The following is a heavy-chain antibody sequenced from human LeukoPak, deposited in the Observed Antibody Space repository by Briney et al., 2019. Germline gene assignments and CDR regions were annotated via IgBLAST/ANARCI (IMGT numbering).Heavy chain of an antibody. D-gene: IGHD3-22*01. J-gene: IGHJ4*02. CDR2: IHYSGST. Sequence: PSETLSLTCSVSGDSLSSYYWSWVRRPPGEGLEWIGYIHYSGSTNYNPSLKSRVSMSVDTSKNHFSLKLSSVTAADTAVYYCARGGYDSTGYYSIFDSWGQGTLVTVSS. CDR1: GDSLSSYY. CDR3: ARGGYDSTGYYSIFDS. V-gene: IGHV4-59*01.